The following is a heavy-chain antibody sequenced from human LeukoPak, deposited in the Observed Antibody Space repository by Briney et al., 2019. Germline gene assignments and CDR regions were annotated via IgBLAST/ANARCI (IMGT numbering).Heavy chain of an antibody. CDR1: GYSFSNYW. CDR2: VYPGDSDT. CDR3: ARLRTDYWYFDL. J-gene: IGHJ2*01. D-gene: IGHD1-1*01. V-gene: IGHV5-51*01. Sequence: GESLKISCRGSGYSFSNYWIGWVRQMPGKGLEWMGIVYPGDSDTRYSPSFQGQVTISADKSISTAYLQWSSLKASDTAMYYCARLRTDYWYFDLWGRGTLVAVSS.